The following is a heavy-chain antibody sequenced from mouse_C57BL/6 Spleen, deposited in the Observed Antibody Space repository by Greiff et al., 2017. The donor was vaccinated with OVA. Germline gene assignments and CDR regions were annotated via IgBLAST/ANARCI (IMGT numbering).Heavy chain of an antibody. CDR2: FHPYNDDT. CDR1: GYTFTTYP. D-gene: IGHD2-4*01. Sequence: VQLQQSGAELVKPGASVKMSCKASGYTFTTYPIEWMKQNHGKSLEWIGNFHPYNDDTKYNEKFKGKATLTVEKSSSTVYLELSRLTSDDSAVYDCARGYYDYDGGYFDVWGTGTTVTVSS. V-gene: IGHV1-47*01. J-gene: IGHJ1*03. CDR3: ARGYYDYDGGYFDV.